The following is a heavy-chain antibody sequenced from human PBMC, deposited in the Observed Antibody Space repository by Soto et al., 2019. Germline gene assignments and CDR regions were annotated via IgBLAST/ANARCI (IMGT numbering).Heavy chain of an antibody. J-gene: IGHJ4*02. CDR2: IGASGAGT. V-gene: IGHV3-23*01. Sequence: GGSLRLGCAASGFTFSSYAMSLVRQAPGKGLEWVSGIGASGAGTYYADFVKGRFIISRDNSKNTLHLQMNSLRAEDTAVYYCAVRKTGSYFDYWGQGTLVTVSS. D-gene: IGHD1-26*01. CDR1: GFTFSSYA. CDR3: AVRKTGSYFDY.